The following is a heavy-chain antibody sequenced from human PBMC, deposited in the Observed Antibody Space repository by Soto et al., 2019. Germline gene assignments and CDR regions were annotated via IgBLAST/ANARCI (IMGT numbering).Heavy chain of an antibody. V-gene: IGHV4-61*01. J-gene: IGHJ4*02. CDR2: IYYSGST. CDR1: GGSVSSGSYY. D-gene: IGHD3-22*01. Sequence: PSETLSLTCTVSGGSVSSGSYYWSWIRQPPGKGLEWIGYIYYSGSTNYNPSLKSRVTISVDTSKNQFSLKLSSVTAADTAVYYCARDGGDSSGYYPFDDWGQGTLVTVSS. CDR3: ARDGGDSSGYYPFDD.